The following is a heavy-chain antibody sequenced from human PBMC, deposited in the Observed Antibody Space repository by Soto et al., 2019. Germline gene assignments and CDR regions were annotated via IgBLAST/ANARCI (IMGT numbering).Heavy chain of an antibody. D-gene: IGHD3-22*01. V-gene: IGHV1-69*13. CDR3: ARDPGQENYYDSSGYP. CDR1: GGTFSSYA. Sequence: SVKVSCKASGGTFSSYAISWVRQAPGQGLEWMGGIIPIFGTANYAQKFQGRVTITADESTSTAYMELSSLRSEDTAVYYCARDPGQENYYDSSGYPWGQGTLVTVSS. CDR2: IIPIFGTA. J-gene: IGHJ5*02.